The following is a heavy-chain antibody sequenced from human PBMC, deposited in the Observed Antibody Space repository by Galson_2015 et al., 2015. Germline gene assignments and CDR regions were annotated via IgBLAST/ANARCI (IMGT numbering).Heavy chain of an antibody. CDR3: ARDGGSSGNFNCFDP. CDR2: INPNSGGT. CDR1: GYTFTGYY. Sequence: SVKVSCKASGYTFTGYYMHWVRQAPGQGLEWMGWINPNSGGTNYAQKFQGWVTMTRDTSISTAYMELSRLRSDDTAVYYCARDGGSSGNFNCFDPWGQGTLATAPS. V-gene: IGHV1-2*04. D-gene: IGHD4-23*01. J-gene: IGHJ5*02.